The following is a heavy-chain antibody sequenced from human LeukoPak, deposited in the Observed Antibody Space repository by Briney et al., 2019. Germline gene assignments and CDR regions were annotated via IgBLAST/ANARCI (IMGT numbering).Heavy chain of an antibody. J-gene: IGHJ3*02. CDR3: AKVGDCGGDCYSAAFDI. CDR2: ISGSGGST. V-gene: IGHV3-23*01. CDR1: GFTFSSYA. Sequence: HTGGSLRLSCAASGFTFSSYAMSWVRQAPGKGLEWVSAISGSGGSTYYADSVKGRFTISRDNSKNTLYLQMNSLRAEDTAVYYCAKVGDCGGDCYSAAFDIWGQGTMVTVSS. D-gene: IGHD2-21*01.